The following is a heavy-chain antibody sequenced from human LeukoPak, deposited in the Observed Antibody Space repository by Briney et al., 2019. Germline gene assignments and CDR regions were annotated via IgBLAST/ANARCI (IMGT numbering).Heavy chain of an antibody. CDR1: GGTFSSYA. Sequence: ASVKVSCKASGGTFSSYAISWVRQAPGQGLEWMGGIIPIFGTANYAQKFQGRVTITADESTSTAYMELSSLRSEDTAVYYCARGGNGASYGLWEVVVWGQGTLVTVSS. CDR2: IIPIFGTA. J-gene: IGHJ4*02. CDR3: ARGGNGASYGLWEVVV. V-gene: IGHV1-69*13. D-gene: IGHD5-18*01.